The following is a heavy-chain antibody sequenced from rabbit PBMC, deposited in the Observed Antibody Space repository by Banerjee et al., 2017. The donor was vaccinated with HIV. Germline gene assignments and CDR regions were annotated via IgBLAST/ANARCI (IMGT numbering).Heavy chain of an antibody. V-gene: IGHV1S45*01. J-gene: IGHJ4*01. CDR2: IYTGSSGNT. CDR3: ARDFNHWNL. D-gene: IGHD7-1*01. CDR1: GIDFSSNYW. Sequence: QEQLVESRGGLVQPGGSLTLTCKASGIDFSSNYWICWVRQAPGKGLEWIACIYTGSSGNTYYASWAKGRFTISETSSTTVTLQMTSLTAADTATYFCARDFNHWNLWGPGPSSPS.